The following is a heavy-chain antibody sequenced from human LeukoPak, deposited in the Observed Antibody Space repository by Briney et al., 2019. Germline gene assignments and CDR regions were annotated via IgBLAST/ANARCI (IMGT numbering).Heavy chain of an antibody. CDR3: ARVGEYSSSWCSFDY. CDR2: IYYSGST. J-gene: IGHJ4*02. V-gene: IGHV4-59*01. Sequence: SETLSLTCTVSGGSISSYYWSWIRQPPGKGLEWIGYIYYSGSTNYNPSLKSRVTISVDTSKNQFSLKLSSVTAADTAVYYCARVGEYSSSWCSFDYWGQGTLVTVSS. CDR1: GGSISSYY. D-gene: IGHD6-13*01.